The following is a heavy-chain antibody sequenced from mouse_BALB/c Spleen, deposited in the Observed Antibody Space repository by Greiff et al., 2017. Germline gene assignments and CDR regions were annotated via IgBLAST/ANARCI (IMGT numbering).Heavy chain of an antibody. CDR1: GYSITSGYY. V-gene: IGHV3-6*02. CDR2: ISYDGSN. CDR3: ARDPYGNYAAY. D-gene: IGHD2-1*01. Sequence: EVKLMESGPGLVKPSQSLSLTCSVTGYSITSGYYWNWIRQFPGNKLEWMGYISYDGSNNYNPSLKNRISITRDTSKNQFFLNLNSVTTEDTATYYCARDPYGNYAAYWGQGTLVTVSA. J-gene: IGHJ3*01.